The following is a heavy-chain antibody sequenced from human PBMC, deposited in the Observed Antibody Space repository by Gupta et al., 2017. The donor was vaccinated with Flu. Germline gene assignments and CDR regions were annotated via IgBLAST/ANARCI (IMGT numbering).Heavy chain of an antibody. CDR2: IYYSGNT. J-gene: IGHJ4*02. CDR1: GGSIRRNYYY. Sequence: QLQLQESGPGLVEPSETLSLTCIVSGGSIRRNYYYWGWIRQPPGKGLEWIGSIYYSGNTYYTPSLKSRVTISVDTSKNQFSLKLSSVTAADTAVYYCARHFVGYCTSATCYDENDYWGQGTLVTVSS. V-gene: IGHV4-39*01. CDR3: ARHFVGYCTSATCYDENDY. D-gene: IGHD2-8*01.